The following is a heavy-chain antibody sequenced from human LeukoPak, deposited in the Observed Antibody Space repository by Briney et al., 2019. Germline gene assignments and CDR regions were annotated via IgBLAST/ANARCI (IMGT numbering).Heavy chain of an antibody. Sequence: GGSLRLSCAASGFTFSNYAMSWVRQAPGKGLEWVSLIGGSSVNIYYADSVKGRFTISRDNAKNSLYLQMNSLRAEDTAVYYCARDWVGGPYYYYGMDVWGKGTTVTVSS. J-gene: IGHJ6*04. D-gene: IGHD1-26*01. CDR3: ARDWVGGPYYYYGMDV. CDR1: GFTFSNYA. CDR2: IGGSSVNI. V-gene: IGHV3-48*04.